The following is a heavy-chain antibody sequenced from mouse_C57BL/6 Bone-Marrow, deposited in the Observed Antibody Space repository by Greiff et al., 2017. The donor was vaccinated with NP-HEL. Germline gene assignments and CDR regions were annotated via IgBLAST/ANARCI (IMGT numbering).Heavy chain of an antibody. CDR1: GFNIKDDY. J-gene: IGHJ2*01. Sequence: VQLKQSGAELVRPGASVKLSCTASGFNIKDDYMHWVKQRPEQGLEWIGWIDPENGDTEYASKFQGKATITADTSSNTAYLQLSSLTSEDTAVYYCTLIYYGNYGYWGQGTTLTVSS. CDR3: TLIYYGNYGY. D-gene: IGHD2-1*01. V-gene: IGHV14-4*01. CDR2: IDPENGDT.